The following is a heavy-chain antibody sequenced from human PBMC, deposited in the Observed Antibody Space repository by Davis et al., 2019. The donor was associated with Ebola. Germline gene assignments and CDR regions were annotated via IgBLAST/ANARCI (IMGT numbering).Heavy chain of an antibody. D-gene: IGHD6-19*01. J-gene: IGHJ4*02. CDR3: AKAEGGIAVAGPFES. CDR2: ISNSGGAT. V-gene: IGHV3-23*01. Sequence: PGGSLRLSCVASGFTFDDFAMNWVRQAPGKGLDWVSGISNSGGATYYADSERGRFTISRDNAKNTLYLQMKNLRAEDTAVYYCAKAEGGIAVAGPFESWGQGTLVTVSS. CDR1: GFTFDDFA.